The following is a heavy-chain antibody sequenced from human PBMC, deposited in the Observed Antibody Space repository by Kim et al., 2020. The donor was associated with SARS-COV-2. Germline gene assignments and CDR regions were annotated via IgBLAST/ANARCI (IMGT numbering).Heavy chain of an antibody. V-gene: IGHV3-15*01. CDR3: TKNPPLDWLQYFDY. CDR1: GFTFSNAW. J-gene: IGHJ4*02. CDR2: IKSKTDGGTT. Sequence: GGSLRLSCAASGFTFSNAWMSWVRQAPGKGLEWVGRIKSKTDGGTTDYAAPVKGRFTISRDDSKNTLYLQMNSLKTEDTAVYHCTKNPPLDWLQYFDYWGQGALVTVSS. D-gene: IGHD3-9*01.